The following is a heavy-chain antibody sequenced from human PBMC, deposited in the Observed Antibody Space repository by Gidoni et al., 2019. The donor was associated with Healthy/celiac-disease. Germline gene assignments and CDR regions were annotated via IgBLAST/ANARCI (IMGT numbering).Heavy chain of an antibody. CDR2: IKQDGSEK. J-gene: IGHJ3*02. CDR1: GFTSSSYW. CDR3: ARDRPYYDFWSGYYWNAFDI. Sequence: EVQLVESGGGLVQPGGSLRLACAASGFTSSSYWMSWVRQAPGKGLGWVANIKQDGSEKYYVDSVKGRFTISRDNAKNSLYLQMNSLRAEDTAVYYCARDRPYYDFWSGYYWNAFDIWGQGTMVTVSS. V-gene: IGHV3-7*03. D-gene: IGHD3-3*01.